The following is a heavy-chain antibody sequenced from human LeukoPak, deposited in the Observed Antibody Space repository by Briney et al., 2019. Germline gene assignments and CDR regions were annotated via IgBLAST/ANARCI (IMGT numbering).Heavy chain of an antibody. CDR2: IVSSGGNT. CDR1: GFAFSNLA. D-gene: IGHD3-16*02. J-gene: IGHJ4*02. V-gene: IGHV3-23*01. CDR3: ARAYRLSSFDY. Sequence: GGSLRLSLAGTGFAFSNLAMSSVRQAPGKGLEWVSSIVSSGGNTFYADSVKGRFTISRHNSKNTLYLQITSLRDEHTAVSFCARAYRLSSFDYCGQGPLVTVSS.